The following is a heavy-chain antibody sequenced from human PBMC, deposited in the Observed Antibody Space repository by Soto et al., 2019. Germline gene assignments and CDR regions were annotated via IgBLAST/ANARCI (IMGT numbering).Heavy chain of an antibody. J-gene: IGHJ6*03. CDR2: MNPNSGNT. Sequence: ASVKVSCKASGYTFTSYDINWVRQATGQGLEWMGWMNPNSGNTGYAQKFQGRVTMTRNTSISTAYMELSSLRSEDTAVYYCARGVVVPAAMSGDYYYYYMDVWGKGTTVNVS. CDR1: GYTFTSYD. D-gene: IGHD2-2*01. CDR3: ARGVVVPAAMSGDYYYYYMDV. V-gene: IGHV1-8*01.